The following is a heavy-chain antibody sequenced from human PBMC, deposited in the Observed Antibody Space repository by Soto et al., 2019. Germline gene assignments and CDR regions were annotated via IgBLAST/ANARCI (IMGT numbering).Heavy chain of an antibody. CDR1: GGSISSYY. V-gene: IGHV4-59*01. J-gene: IGHJ6*02. CDR3: ARDRGYSSSPMDV. CDR2: IYYSGST. Sequence: SETLSLTCTVSGGSISSYYWSWIRQPPGKGLEWIGYIYYSGSTNYNPSLKSRVTISVDTSKNQFPLKLSSVTAADTAVYYCARDRGYSSSPMDVWGQGTTVTVSS. D-gene: IGHD6-19*01.